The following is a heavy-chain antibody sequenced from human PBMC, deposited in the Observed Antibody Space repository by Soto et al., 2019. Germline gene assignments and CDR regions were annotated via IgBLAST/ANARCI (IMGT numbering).Heavy chain of an antibody. Sequence: QLQLQESGPGLVKPSETLSLTCTVSGGSISSSSYYWGWIRQPPGKGLEWIGSIYYSGSTYYNPSRERRATMPVGTSKNRFALKLSPVTAADTAVYYCARHPIEYSSAPDAFYIWCQGTMVTVSS. J-gene: IGHJ3*02. D-gene: IGHD6-6*01. V-gene: IGHV4-39*01. CDR3: ARHPIEYSSAPDAFYI. CDR2: IYYSGST. CDR1: GGSISSSSYY.